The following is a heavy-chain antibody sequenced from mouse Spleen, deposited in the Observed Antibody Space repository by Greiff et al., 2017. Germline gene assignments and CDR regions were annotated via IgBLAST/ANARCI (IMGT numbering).Heavy chain of an antibody. CDR1: GYSITSGYY. CDR2: ISYDGSN. J-gene: IGHJ4*01. D-gene: IGHD6-1*01. Sequence: DVQLQESGPGLVKPSQSLSLTCSVTGYSITSGYYWNWIRQFPGNKLEWMGYISYDGSNNYNPSLKNRISITRDTSKNQFFLKLNSVTTEDTATYYCNRDAIFFYAMDYWGQGTSVTVSS. V-gene: IGHV3-6*01. CDR3: NRDAIFFYAMDY.